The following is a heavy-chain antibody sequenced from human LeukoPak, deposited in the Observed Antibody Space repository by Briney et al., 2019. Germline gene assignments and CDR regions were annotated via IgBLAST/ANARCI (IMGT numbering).Heavy chain of an antibody. CDR3: AGSRYCSGGTCYATFDY. V-gene: IGHV4-4*07. J-gene: IGHJ4*02. CDR2: MYTSGST. CDR1: GRSISRFY. D-gene: IGHD2-15*01. Sequence: SETLSLTCTVSGRSISRFYWSWIRQPAGKGLEYIGRMYTSGSTNYNPSLKSRVTMSLDTSKNQFSLKLSSVTPADTAMYYCAGSRYCSGGTCYATFDYWGQGTLVTVSS.